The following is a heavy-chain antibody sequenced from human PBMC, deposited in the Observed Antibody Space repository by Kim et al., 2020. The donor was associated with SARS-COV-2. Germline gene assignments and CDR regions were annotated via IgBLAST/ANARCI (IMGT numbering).Heavy chain of an antibody. CDR3: ANYHLALKTYYYDSSGYQGDY. D-gene: IGHD3-22*01. CDR1: GFTFSSYA. V-gene: IGHV3-23*01. Sequence: GGSLRLSCAASGFTFSSYAMSWVRQAPGKGLEWVSAISGSGGSTYYADSVKGRFTISRDNSKNTLYLQMNSLRAEDTAVYYCANYHLALKTYYYDSSGYQGDYWGQGTLVTVSS. CDR2: ISGSGGST. J-gene: IGHJ4*02.